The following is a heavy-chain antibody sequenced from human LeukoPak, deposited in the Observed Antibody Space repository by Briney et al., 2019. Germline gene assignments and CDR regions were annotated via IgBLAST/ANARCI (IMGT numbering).Heavy chain of an antibody. CDR1: GFTFSSYS. D-gene: IGHD3-10*02. CDR3: ARDRVFADGSSRFDL. CDR2: ISSSRSYI. Sequence: PGGSLRLSCAASGFTFSSYSMSWVRQSPGKGLEWVSSISSSRSYIYYAYSVNGRFTISRHNAKNSLYLQRNMLTPDDTAVYYCARDRVFADGSSRFDLSGRGALVTVSS. V-gene: IGHV3-21*01. J-gene: IGHJ2*01.